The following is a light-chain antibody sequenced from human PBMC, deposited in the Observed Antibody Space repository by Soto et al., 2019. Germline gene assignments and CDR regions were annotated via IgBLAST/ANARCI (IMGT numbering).Light chain of an antibody. CDR2: DAS. Sequence: EIVLTQSPATLSLSPGERATLSCRASQSVSSYLAWYQQKPGQAPRLLIYDASNRATGIPARFSGSGSGTDFTLTISSLEPEDFXVXXCQQRSNWSYTFGQGTKLEIK. J-gene: IGKJ2*01. CDR3: QQRSNWSYT. V-gene: IGKV3-11*01. CDR1: QSVSSY.